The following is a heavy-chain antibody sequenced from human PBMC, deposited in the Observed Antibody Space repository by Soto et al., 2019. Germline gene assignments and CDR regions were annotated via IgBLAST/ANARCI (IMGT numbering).Heavy chain of an antibody. CDR1: GDTFRNYA. V-gene: IGHV1-69*18. J-gene: IGHJ1*01. Sequence: QVQLVQSGAEVKKPGSSVKVSCKASGDTFRNYAITWVRQAPGQGLEWMGTIIPLFSTRYAQKFQGRVTMTAEESTSTVYMDLSSLKSDDTAVYYCARDPGIAVVGRGTSFEHWGQGTLVTVSS. D-gene: IGHD6-19*01. CDR3: ARDPGIAVVGRGTSFEH. CDR2: IIPLFST.